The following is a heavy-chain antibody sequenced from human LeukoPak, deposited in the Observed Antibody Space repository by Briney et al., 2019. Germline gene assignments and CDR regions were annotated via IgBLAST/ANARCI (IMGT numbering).Heavy chain of an antibody. CDR1: GFTFSSYA. D-gene: IGHD2-2*01. J-gene: IGHJ4*02. Sequence: GGSLRLSCAASGFTFSSYAMHWVRQAPGKGLEWVAVISYDGSNKYYADSVKGRFTISRDNSKNTLYLQMNSLRAEDAAVYYCAREDIVVVPPSYWGQGTLVTVSS. CDR3: AREDIVVVPPSY. CDR2: ISYDGSNK. V-gene: IGHV3-30-3*01.